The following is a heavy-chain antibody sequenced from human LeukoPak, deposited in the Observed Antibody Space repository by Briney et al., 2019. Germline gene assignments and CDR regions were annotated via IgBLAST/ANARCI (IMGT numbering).Heavy chain of an antibody. CDR1: GFTFSGYA. V-gene: IGHV3-11*01. J-gene: IGHJ4*02. Sequence: PGGSLRLSCAASGFTFSGYAMSWVRQAPGKGLEWVSYISSSGSTIYYADSVKGRFTISRDNAKNSLYLQMNSLRAEDTAVYYCARRSYGSGSYYNQLFDYWGQGTLVTVSS. CDR2: ISSSGSTI. D-gene: IGHD3-10*01. CDR3: ARRSYGSGSYYNQLFDY.